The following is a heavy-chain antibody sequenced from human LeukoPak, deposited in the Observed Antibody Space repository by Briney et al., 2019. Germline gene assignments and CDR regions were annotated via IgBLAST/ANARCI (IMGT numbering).Heavy chain of an antibody. Sequence: GASVKVSCKASGYTFTRYGISWVRQAPGQGLEWMGRIIPILGIANYAQKFQGRVTITADKSTSTAYMELSSLRSEDTAVYYCARDELAYCGGDCYLHYYGMDVWGQGTTVTVSS. CDR3: ARDELAYCGGDCYLHYYGMDV. V-gene: IGHV1-69*04. J-gene: IGHJ6*02. CDR1: GYTFTRYG. CDR2: IIPILGIA. D-gene: IGHD2-21*02.